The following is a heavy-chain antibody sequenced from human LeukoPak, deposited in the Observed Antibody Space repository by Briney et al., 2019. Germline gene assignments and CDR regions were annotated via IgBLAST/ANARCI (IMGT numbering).Heavy chain of an antibody. CDR1: GVSMSSSPYY. CDR2: IYDSGNT. D-gene: IGHD2/OR15-2a*01. V-gene: IGHV4-39*01. CDR3: ARHDCDSSWCSVNWFDP. J-gene: IGHJ5*02. Sequence: PSETLSLTCTVSGVSMSSSPYYWGWIRQPPGKGLEWIGTIYDSGNTNYNPSLRSRLTISVDTSRNQFSLKLSSVTAADTAVYYCARHDCDSSWCSVNWFDPWGQGTLVTVSS.